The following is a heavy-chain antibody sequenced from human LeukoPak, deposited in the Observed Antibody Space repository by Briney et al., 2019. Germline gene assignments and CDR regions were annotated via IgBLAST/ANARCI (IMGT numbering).Heavy chain of an antibody. J-gene: IGHJ4*02. CDR3: AGGQMFTSGGFDD. CDR1: GFSVSNKY. D-gene: IGHD6-19*01. V-gene: IGHV3-53*01. CDR2: IYTGGDT. Sequence: GGSLRLSCAASGFSVSNKYMSWDRQAPGKGLEWVSVIYTGGDTYYADSVRGRFTISRDNSKNTVNLQMNSLRAEDTALYYCAGGQMFTSGGFDDWGQGTLVTVSS.